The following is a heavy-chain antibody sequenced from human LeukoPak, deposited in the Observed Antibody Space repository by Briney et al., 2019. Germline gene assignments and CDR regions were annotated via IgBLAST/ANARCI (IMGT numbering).Heavy chain of an antibody. D-gene: IGHD2-21*02. V-gene: IGHV1-69*13. J-gene: IGHJ4*02. CDR2: IIPVFGTA. CDR3: ARAVMVTDTLDY. Sequence: ASVKVSCKASGYSFNSQGMNWVRHAPGQELEWRGGIIPVFGTANYAQKFQGRVPITADESTSTAYMEMSSLRSEDTAVYYCARAVMVTDTLDYWGQGTLVTVSS. CDR1: GYSFNSQG.